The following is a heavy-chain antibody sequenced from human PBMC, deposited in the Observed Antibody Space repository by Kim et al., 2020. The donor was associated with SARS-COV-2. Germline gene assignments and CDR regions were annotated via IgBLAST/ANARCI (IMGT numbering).Heavy chain of an antibody. CDR1: GFTFSDYY. D-gene: IGHD3-22*01. V-gene: IGHV3-11*05. CDR3: ARVPAYYYDSSGLDY. CDR2: ISSSSSYT. J-gene: IGHJ4*02. Sequence: GGSLRLSCAASGFTFSDYYMSWIRQAPGKGREWVSYISSSSSYTNYADSVKGRFTISRDNAKNSLYLQMNSLRAEDTAVYYCARVPAYYYDSSGLDYWGQGTLVTVSS.